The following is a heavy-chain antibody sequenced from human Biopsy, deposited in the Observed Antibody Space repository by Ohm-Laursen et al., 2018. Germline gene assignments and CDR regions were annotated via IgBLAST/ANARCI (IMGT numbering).Heavy chain of an antibody. CDR2: ISWNSGSV. Sequence: SLRLSCAASGFTFSTYAMNWVRQAPGKGLEWVSGISWNSGSVVYADSVKGRFTISRDNAKNSLYLQMHSLRAEDTAFYYCAKASGYSSGWPIDYWGQGNLVTVSS. D-gene: IGHD6-19*01. CDR3: AKASGYSSGWPIDY. V-gene: IGHV3-9*01. J-gene: IGHJ4*02. CDR1: GFTFSTYA.